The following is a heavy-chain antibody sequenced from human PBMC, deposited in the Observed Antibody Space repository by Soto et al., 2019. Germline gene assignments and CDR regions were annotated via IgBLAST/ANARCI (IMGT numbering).Heavy chain of an antibody. Sequence: ASVKVSCKASGGTFSSYTISWVRQAPGQGLEWMGRIIPILGIANYAQKFQGRVTITADKSTSTAYMELSSLRSEDTAVYYCVPSHLGELSSDYWGQGTPVTVSS. D-gene: IGHD3-16*02. CDR1: GGTFSSYT. CDR2: IIPILGIA. J-gene: IGHJ4*02. CDR3: VPSHLGELSSDY. V-gene: IGHV1-69*02.